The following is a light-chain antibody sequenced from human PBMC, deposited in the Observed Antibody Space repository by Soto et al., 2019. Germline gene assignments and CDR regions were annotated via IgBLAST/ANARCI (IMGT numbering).Light chain of an antibody. Sequence: EIVLTKSPGTLSLSPGERATLSCRASQSVSSSYLAWYQQKPDQAPRLLIYGASSRATGIPDRFSGSGSGTDLTLTISRLEPEDFAVYYCQQYGSSPPGVTFGPGTKVDIK. J-gene: IGKJ3*01. CDR3: QQYGSSPPGVT. V-gene: IGKV3-20*01. CDR1: QSVSSSY. CDR2: GAS.